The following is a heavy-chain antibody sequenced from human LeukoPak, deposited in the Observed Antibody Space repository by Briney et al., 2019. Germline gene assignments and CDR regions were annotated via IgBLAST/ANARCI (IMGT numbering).Heavy chain of an antibody. V-gene: IGHV3-74*01. CDR2: INSDGTTI. CDR3: ARAGYYRFDY. CDR1: GFTFSTSW. J-gene: IGHJ4*02. Sequence: GGSLRLSCAASGFTFSTSWMHWVRQAPGKGLVWASRINSDGTTIDYADSVKGRFTISRDNAKNTLYLQMNSLRDEDTAVYYCARAGYYRFDYWGQGTLVTVSS. D-gene: IGHD2/OR15-2a*01.